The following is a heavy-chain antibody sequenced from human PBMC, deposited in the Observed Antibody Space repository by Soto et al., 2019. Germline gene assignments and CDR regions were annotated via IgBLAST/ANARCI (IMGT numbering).Heavy chain of an antibody. V-gene: IGHV4-4*07. Sequence: SKTLYLTCTVSGGSIIGVFWSWIRQPAGKGLEWIGRIYNSGNTNYNPSLKSRVTMSLGTSENVLSLKLRSVTAADTAVYFCARGSPVVYFDSWGQGARVT. J-gene: IGHJ4*02. CDR3: ARGSPVVYFDS. CDR1: GGSIIGVF. CDR2: IYNSGNT.